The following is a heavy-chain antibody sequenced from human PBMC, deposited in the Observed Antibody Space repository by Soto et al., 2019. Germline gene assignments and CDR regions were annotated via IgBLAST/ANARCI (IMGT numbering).Heavy chain of an antibody. J-gene: IGHJ4*02. CDR1: GFIFGDYW. CDR2: TRQDGGEK. CDR3: ARHHSGSDYFDY. Sequence: GGSLRLSCAASGFIFGDYWMSWIRQAPGKGLEWVANTRQDGGEKNFVDSVKGRFFISRDNAKNSLYLQMNSLRAEDTAVYYCARHHSGSDYFDYWSLGTLVTVSS. V-gene: IGHV3-7*05. D-gene: IGHD1-26*01.